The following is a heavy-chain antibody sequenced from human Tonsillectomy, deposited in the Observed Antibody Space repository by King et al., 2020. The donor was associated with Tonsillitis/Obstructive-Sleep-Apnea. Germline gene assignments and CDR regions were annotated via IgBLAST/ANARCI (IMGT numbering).Heavy chain of an antibody. Sequence: VQLVQSGAEVKKPGASVKVSCRASGYTFTSYDITWVRQAPGQGLEWMGWSRPKNGDTNYAQKLQGRVTMTSATSTSTAYMELRRLRSDDTAVYYCARDYYDSSGYYHGYFQHWGQGTLVTVSS. CDR3: ARDYYDSSGYYHGYFQH. V-gene: IGHV1-18*01. D-gene: IGHD3-22*01. CDR1: GYTFTSYD. CDR2: SRPKNGDT. J-gene: IGHJ1*01.